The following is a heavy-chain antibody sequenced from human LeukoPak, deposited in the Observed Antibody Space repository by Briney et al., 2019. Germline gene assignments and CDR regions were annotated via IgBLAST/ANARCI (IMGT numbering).Heavy chain of an antibody. CDR2: IYYDGSNK. D-gene: IGHD1-26*01. Sequence: GSLRLSCAASGFTFSNYGMHWVRQAPGKGLEWVALIYYDGSNKYYTDSVQGRFTISRDNSKNTLYLQMDSLRAEDTAVYYCAKGLYSGSYDGFDSWGQGALVTVYS. V-gene: IGHV3-33*06. CDR3: AKGLYSGSYDGFDS. CDR1: GFTFSNYG. J-gene: IGHJ4*02.